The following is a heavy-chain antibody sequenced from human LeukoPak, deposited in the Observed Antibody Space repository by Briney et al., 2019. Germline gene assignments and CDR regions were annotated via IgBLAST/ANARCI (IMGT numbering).Heavy chain of an antibody. CDR1: GFTFSSYS. Sequence: GGSLRLSCAASGFTFSSYSMTWVRQAPGKGLEWVSSVSTGSGYIQYADSVKGRFTISRDNAKNSLYLQMNSLRAEDTALYYCAKVTWTMSGSSYYFDYWGQGTLVTVSS. J-gene: IGHJ4*02. CDR3: AKVTWTMSGSSYYFDY. D-gene: IGHD3-10*02. CDR2: VSTGSGYI. V-gene: IGHV3-21*04.